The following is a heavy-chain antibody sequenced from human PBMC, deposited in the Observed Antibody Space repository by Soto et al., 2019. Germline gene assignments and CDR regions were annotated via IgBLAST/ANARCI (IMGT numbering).Heavy chain of an antibody. Sequence: ASVKVSFKSSGYTFSNFDINWVRQATGQGLEWMGWMNPNSGNTGYAQEFMGRVTMTGDTSISTAYMELNALKSDDTAVYYCARAHGSGDVDFWGQGTQVTVS. D-gene: IGHD4-17*01. CDR1: GYTFSNFD. CDR3: ARAHGSGDVDF. J-gene: IGHJ4*02. CDR2: MNPNSGNT. V-gene: IGHV1-8*01.